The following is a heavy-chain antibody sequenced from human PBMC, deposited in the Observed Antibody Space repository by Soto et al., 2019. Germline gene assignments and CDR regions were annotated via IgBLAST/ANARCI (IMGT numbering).Heavy chain of an antibody. CDR3: ARDFNLDDCSSTSCYGGYYYYGMDV. J-gene: IGHJ6*02. CDR1: GYTFTSYG. CDR2: ISAYNGNT. Sequence: QVQLVQSGAEVKKPGASVKVSCKASGYTFTSYGISWVRQAPGQGLEWMGWISAYNGNTNYAQKLQGRVTMTTDTSTSTAYMELRSLRSDDTAVYYCARDFNLDDCSSTSCYGGYYYYGMDVWGQGTTVTVSS. D-gene: IGHD2-2*01. V-gene: IGHV1-18*01.